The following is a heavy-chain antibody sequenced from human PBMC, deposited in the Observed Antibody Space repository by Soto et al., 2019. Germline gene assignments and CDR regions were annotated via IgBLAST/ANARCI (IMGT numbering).Heavy chain of an antibody. J-gene: IGHJ4*02. CDR2: IYYSGTT. D-gene: IGHD6-19*01. CDR1: GGSISSSSYH. CDR3: ARSISVAMDF. Sequence: QLQLQESGPGLVKPSETLSLTCTVSGGSISSSSYHWGWIRQPPGKGLEWIGSIYYSGTTYYNPSLKSRVTISVDTSKNQFSRKLSSVTAADTAVYYCARSISVAMDFWGQGTLVTVSS. V-gene: IGHV4-39*01.